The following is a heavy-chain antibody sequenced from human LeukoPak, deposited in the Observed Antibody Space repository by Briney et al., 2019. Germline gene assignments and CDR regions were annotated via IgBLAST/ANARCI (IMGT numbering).Heavy chain of an antibody. CDR2: INSNSGVP. Sequence: ASVKVSCKASGYTFTGFYIHWVRQAPGQGLEWMGWINSNSGVPNYAQKFQGRVTMTRDTSISTAYIQLSSLRSDDTAMYYCARDPLYSSGPISHDFWGQGTLVTVSS. CDR3: ARDPLYSSGPISHDF. CDR1: GYTFTGFY. D-gene: IGHD3-22*01. J-gene: IGHJ4*02. V-gene: IGHV1-2*02.